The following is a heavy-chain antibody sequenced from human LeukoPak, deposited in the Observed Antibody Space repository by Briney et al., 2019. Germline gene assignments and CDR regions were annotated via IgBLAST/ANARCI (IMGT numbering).Heavy chain of an antibody. V-gene: IGHV4-59*01. J-gene: IGHJ4*02. CDR3: ARGALISYSYGPFDY. CDR1: GGSISSYY. Sequence: PSETLSRTCTVSGGSISSYYWSWIRQPPGKGLEWIGYIYYTGSTNYNPSLKSRVTISVDTSKNQFSLKLSSVTAADTAVYYCARGALISYSYGPFDYWGQGTLVTVSS. CDR2: IYYTGST. D-gene: IGHD5-18*01.